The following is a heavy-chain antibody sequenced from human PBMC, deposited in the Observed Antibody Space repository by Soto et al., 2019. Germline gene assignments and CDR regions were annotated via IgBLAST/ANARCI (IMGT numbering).Heavy chain of an antibody. CDR2: ISSSSSTI. Sequence: PGGSLRLSCAASGFTFSSYSMNWVRQAPGKGLEWVSYISSSSSTIYYADSVKGRFTISRDNAKNSLYLQMNSPRAEDTAVYYCARQEWIQLWPDDYWGQGTLVTVSS. CDR3: ARQEWIQLWPDDY. D-gene: IGHD5-18*01. V-gene: IGHV3-48*01. J-gene: IGHJ4*02. CDR1: GFTFSSYS.